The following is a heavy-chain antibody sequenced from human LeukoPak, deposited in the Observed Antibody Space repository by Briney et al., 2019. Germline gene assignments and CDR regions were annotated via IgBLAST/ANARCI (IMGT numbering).Heavy chain of an antibody. CDR1: GFTFSTYA. CDR3: AKDGYAAVTTHWFDP. V-gene: IGHV3-23*01. CDR2: ITGSADNS. J-gene: IGHJ5*02. D-gene: IGHD4-17*01. Sequence: GGCLRLSCAASGFTFSTYAMSWVRQAPGKGLEWVSSITGSADNSYYADSVKGRFTISRDNSKNTLYLQMNSLRAEDTAIYYCAKDGYAAVTTHWFDPWGQGTLVTVSS.